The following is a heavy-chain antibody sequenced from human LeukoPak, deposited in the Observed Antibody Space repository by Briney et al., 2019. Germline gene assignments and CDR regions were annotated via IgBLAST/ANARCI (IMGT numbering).Heavy chain of an antibody. J-gene: IGHJ4*02. CDR2: ISGSGVST. CDR1: GFSFTNYA. CDR3: AKEDYYDSRGSSYDY. D-gene: IGHD3-22*01. V-gene: IGHV3-23*01. Sequence: GGSLRLSCAASGFSFTNYAMSWVRQAPGKGLEWVSAISGSGVSTYYADSVKGRFTISRDNSKNTLYLQMDSLRAEDTAVYYCAKEDYYDSRGSSYDYWGQGILVTVSS.